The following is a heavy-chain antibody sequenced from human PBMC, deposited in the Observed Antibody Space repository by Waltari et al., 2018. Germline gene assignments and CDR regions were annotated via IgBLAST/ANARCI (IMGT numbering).Heavy chain of an antibody. CDR2: IYYSGST. V-gene: IGHV4-39*01. D-gene: IGHD4-17*01. CDR1: GGSISSSSYY. CDR3: AKHDYGDYNFAY. J-gene: IGHJ4*02. Sequence: QLQLQESGPGLVKPSETLSLTCTVSGGSISSSSYYWGWIRQPPGKGLEWIGSIYYSGSTCYNPSLKRRVTISVDTSKNQFSLKLSSVTAADTAVYYCAKHDYGDYNFAYWGQGTLVTVSS.